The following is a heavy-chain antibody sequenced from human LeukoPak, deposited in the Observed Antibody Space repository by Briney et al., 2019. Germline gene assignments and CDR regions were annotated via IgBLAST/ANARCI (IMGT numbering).Heavy chain of an antibody. D-gene: IGHD2-2*01. J-gene: IGHJ3*02. Sequence: SQTLSLTCTVSGGSMSSGGYYWRWIRKHPGKGLEWNEYIYYSGSTYYNPSLKSPVTISVDTSKNQFSLKLSSVTAAATAVYYCASTPRGYCSSTSCNVGAFDIWGQGTMVTVSS. CDR3: ASTPRGYCSSTSCNVGAFDI. CDR2: IYYSGST. V-gene: IGHV4-31*01. CDR1: GGSMSSGGYY.